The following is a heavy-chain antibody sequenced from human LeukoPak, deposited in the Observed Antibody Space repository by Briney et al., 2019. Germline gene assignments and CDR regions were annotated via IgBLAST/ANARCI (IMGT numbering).Heavy chain of an antibody. J-gene: IGHJ4*02. CDR2: INSDGSST. Sequence: GGSLRLSCAASGFTFSSYWMHWVRQAPAEGLVWVSRINSDGSSTTYADSVKGRFTISRDNVKNTLYLQMNSLRAEDTAVYYCARGGVYSTSAVDYWGQGTLVTVSS. V-gene: IGHV3-74*01. CDR3: ARGGVYSTSAVDY. D-gene: IGHD6-6*01. CDR1: GFTFSSYW.